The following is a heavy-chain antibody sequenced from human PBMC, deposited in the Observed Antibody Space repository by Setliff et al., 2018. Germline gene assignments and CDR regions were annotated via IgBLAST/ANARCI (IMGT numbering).Heavy chain of an antibody. CDR1: GFTFSSYA. CDR3: AKLRVVVTATIDD. V-gene: IGHV3-23*01. Sequence: GGSLRLSCAASGFTFSSYAITWVRQAPGKGLEWVSMISGSAGITYYADSVKGRFTISSDSSKNTLYLQMNSLRAEDTAVYYCAKLRVVVTATIDDWGQGTLVTVSS. J-gene: IGHJ4*02. D-gene: IGHD2-15*01. CDR2: ISGSAGIT.